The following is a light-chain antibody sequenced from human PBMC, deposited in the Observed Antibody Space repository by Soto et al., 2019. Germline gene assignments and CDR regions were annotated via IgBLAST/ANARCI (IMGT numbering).Light chain of an antibody. CDR2: DVS. V-gene: IGKV3-15*01. J-gene: IGKJ5*01. Sequence: SPATLSVSPGERATLSCRAGQGVTTNFAWYQQKSGQSPRLLIYDVSIRATGVPARFSATGSETDFTLNISGLQSEDSAVYFCRQCNNWPFSFGQGTRLEIK. CDR3: RQCNNWPFS. CDR1: QGVTTN.